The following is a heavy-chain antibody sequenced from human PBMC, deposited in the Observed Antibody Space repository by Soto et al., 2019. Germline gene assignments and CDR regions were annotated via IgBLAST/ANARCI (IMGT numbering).Heavy chain of an antibody. CDR1: GGYISRHY. D-gene: IGHD3-3*01. V-gene: IGHV4-4*07. CDR2: IYTTGST. J-gene: IGHJ4*02. Sequence: QVQLQESGPGLVKPSETVALTCSVSGGYISRHYWSWIRQPAGKGLEWIGRIYTTGSTKYNPSLRSRVTMSEDTPKNQISLKLSSVTAAVTAVYFCARDAPLRGSAYFHFDYWGQGTLVTVSS. CDR3: ARDAPLRGSAYFHFDY.